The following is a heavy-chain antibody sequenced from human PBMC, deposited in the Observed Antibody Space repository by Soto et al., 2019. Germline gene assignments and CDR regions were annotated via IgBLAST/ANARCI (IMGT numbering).Heavy chain of an antibody. J-gene: IGHJ4*02. D-gene: IGHD1-26*01. Sequence: PGGSLRLSCAASGFTFSNYGMHWVRQAPGKGLEWVAVISYDGSNKYYVDSVKGRFTISRDNSKNTLYLQMNSLRAEDTAVYYCAKLTDRWEPFDFWGQGTLVTVSS. CDR2: ISYDGSNK. V-gene: IGHV3-30*18. CDR3: AKLTDRWEPFDF. CDR1: GFTFSNYG.